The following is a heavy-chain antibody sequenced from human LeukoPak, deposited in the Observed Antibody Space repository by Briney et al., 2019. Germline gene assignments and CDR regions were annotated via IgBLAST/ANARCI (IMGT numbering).Heavy chain of an antibody. J-gene: IGHJ4*02. D-gene: IGHD3-10*01. Sequence: GGSLRLSCAASGFTFSSYAMSWVRQAPGKGLEWVSAINWNGGSAGYADSVKGRFTISRDNAQNSLYLQMNSLRAEDTASYYCARIGHYGSGNYFENPFDYWGQGTLVTVSS. CDR3: ARIGHYGSGNYFENPFDY. CDR1: GFTFSSYA. CDR2: INWNGGSA. V-gene: IGHV3-20*04.